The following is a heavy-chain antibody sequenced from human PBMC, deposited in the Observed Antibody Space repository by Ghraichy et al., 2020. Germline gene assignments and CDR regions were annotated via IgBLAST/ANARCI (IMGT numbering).Heavy chain of an antibody. V-gene: IGHV3-53*01. Sequence: LTCAASGFTVSSNYMSWVRQAPGKGLEWVSVIYSGGSTYYADSVKGRFTISRDNSKNTLYLQMNSLRAEDTAVYYCATESRAGNYDFWSGYHRDYYYYGMDVWGQGTTVTVSS. D-gene: IGHD3-3*01. CDR3: ATESRAGNYDFWSGYHRDYYYYGMDV. J-gene: IGHJ6*02. CDR2: IYSGGST. CDR1: GFTVSSNY.